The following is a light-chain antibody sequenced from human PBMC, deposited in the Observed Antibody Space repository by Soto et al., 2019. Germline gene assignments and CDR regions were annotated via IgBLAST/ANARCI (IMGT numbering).Light chain of an antibody. CDR2: EDN. Sequence: NFMLTQPHSVSESPGKTVTFSCTGSSGSIASNFVQWFQQRPGSAPTTVIYEDNQRPSGVPDPFSGSIGGSSNSASLTLSGLKTDAEADYYCQSYDISDQVFGGGTKLTVL. CDR1: SGSIASNF. V-gene: IGLV6-57*02. J-gene: IGLJ3*02. CDR3: QSYDISDQV.